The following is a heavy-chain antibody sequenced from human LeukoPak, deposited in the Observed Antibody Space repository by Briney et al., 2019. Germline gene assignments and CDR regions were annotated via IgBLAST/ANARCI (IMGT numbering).Heavy chain of an antibody. V-gene: IGHV3-30*18. J-gene: IGHJ2*01. CDR2: ISYDGRNK. CDR1: GFTFSSYV. D-gene: IGHD4-23*01. CDR3: AKDYGGSRTIYSYFDL. Sequence: PGGSLRLSCAPSGFTFSSYVMHWLRQAPGKGVDGVAGISYDGRNKYYADSVKGRFTISRDNSKNTLYLQMNRLRAEDTAVYYCAKDYGGSRTIYSYFDLGGRGTLATVSS.